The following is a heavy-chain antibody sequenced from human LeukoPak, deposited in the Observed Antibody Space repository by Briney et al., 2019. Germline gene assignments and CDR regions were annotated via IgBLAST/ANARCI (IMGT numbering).Heavy chain of an antibody. D-gene: IGHD1-26*01. CDR3: ATTPGSDYYFDY. J-gene: IGHJ4*02. CDR2: IYYSGST. Sequence: PSETLSLTCTVSGGSVSSGSYYWSWIRQPPGKGLEWIGYIYYSGSTNYNPSLKSRVTISVDTSKNQFSLKLSSVTAADTAVYYCATTPGSDYYFDYWGQGTLVFVSS. CDR1: GGSVSSGSYY. V-gene: IGHV4-61*01.